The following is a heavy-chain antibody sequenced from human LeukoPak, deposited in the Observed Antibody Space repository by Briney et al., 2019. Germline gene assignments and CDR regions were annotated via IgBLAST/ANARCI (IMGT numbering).Heavy chain of an antibody. CDR2: VNPNSGGT. J-gene: IGHJ5*02. CDR3: ARSFVDTAMVTWDNWFDP. Sequence: GASVKVSCTASGYTFTGYYMHWVRQAPGQGLEWMGRVNPNSGGTNFAQKFQGRVTMTRDTSISTAYMELSSLRSDDTAVYYCARSFVDTAMVTWDNWFDPWGQGTLVTVSS. D-gene: IGHD5-18*01. CDR1: GYTFTGYY. V-gene: IGHV1-2*02.